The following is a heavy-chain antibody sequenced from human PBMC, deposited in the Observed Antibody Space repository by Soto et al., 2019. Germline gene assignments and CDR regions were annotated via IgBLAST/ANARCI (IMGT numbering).Heavy chain of an antibody. Sequence: QVQLVQSGAEVKKPGSSVKVSCKASGGTFSSYAISWVRQAPGQGLEWMGGIIPIFGTANYAQKFQGRVTITADEPTSTAYMELSSRRSEDTAVCYCAGRGSPVCDSYGMDVWGQGTTVTVSS. J-gene: IGHJ6*02. CDR1: GGTFSSYA. CDR2: IIPIFGTA. CDR3: AGRGSPVCDSYGMDV. V-gene: IGHV1-69*12. D-gene: IGHD3-10*01.